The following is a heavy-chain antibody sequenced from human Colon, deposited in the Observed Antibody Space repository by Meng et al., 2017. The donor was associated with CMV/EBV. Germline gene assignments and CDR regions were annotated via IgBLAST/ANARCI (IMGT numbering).Heavy chain of an antibody. Sequence: TRALACVVHVGSLIGTNWWNWVRQPPGRGLEWIGEIFHSGTTNYNPSLKSRVTISIDNSKNQFSLKLTSVTAADTAVYFCGDPPAGYWGQGILVTVSS. CDR3: GDPPAGY. CDR1: VGSLIGTNW. V-gene: IGHV4/OR15-8*01. J-gene: IGHJ4*02. CDR2: IFHSGTT.